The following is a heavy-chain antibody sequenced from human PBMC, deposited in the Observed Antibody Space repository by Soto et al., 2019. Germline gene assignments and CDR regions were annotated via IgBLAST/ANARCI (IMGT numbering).Heavy chain of an antibody. V-gene: IGHV4-59*01. Sequence: PSETLSLTCIVSNGSISDYYWTWIRQPPGKGLEWIGYIYYTGSTHYSPSLKSRVTISVDTSKNQFSLNLSSVTAADTAVYYCARGVLEAAASKPFDIWGQGTLVTVSS. J-gene: IGHJ3*02. CDR1: NGSISDYY. CDR3: ARGVLEAAASKPFDI. D-gene: IGHD6-13*01. CDR2: IYYTGST.